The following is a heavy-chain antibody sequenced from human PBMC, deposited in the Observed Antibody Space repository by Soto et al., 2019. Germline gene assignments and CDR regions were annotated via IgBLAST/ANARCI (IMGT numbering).Heavy chain of an antibody. J-gene: IGHJ3*01. CDR2: IHHGGST. CDR3: AKKNEQVAFEF. Sequence: SETLSLTCVVSGGSINTENWWSWVRQPPGKGLEWIGEIHHGGSTNCNPSLKSRVTILIDTSKNQFSLRLSSVTAADTALYYCAKKNEQVAFEFWGQGTMVTVSS. V-gene: IGHV4-4*02. CDR1: GGSINTENW.